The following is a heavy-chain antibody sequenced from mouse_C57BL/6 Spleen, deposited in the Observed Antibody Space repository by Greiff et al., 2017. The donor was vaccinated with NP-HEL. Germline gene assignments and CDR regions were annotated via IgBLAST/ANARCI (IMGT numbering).Heavy chain of an antibody. D-gene: IGHD1-1*01. CDR3: ARPQNYYGNGFAY. J-gene: IGHJ3*01. CDR2: ISSVSSTI. Sequence: EVKLVESGGGLVKPGGSLKLSCAASGFTFSDYGMHWVRQAPEKGLEWVAYISSVSSTIYYADTVKGRFPLSRDNAKNTLFLQMTSLRSEDTAMYYCARPQNYYGNGFAYWGQGTLVTVSA. V-gene: IGHV5-17*01. CDR1: GFTFSDYG.